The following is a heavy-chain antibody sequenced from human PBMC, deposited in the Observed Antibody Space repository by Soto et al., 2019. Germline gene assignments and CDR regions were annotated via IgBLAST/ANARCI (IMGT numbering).Heavy chain of an antibody. J-gene: IGHJ3*02. CDR2: INPNSGGT. Sequence: ASVKVSCQASGYTFTGYYMHWVRQAPGQGLEWMGWINPNSGGTNYAQKFQGWVTMTRDTSISTAYMELSRLRSDDTAVYYCARGDCSSTSCYDAFDIWGQGTMVTVSS. V-gene: IGHV1-2*04. CDR1: GYTFTGYY. D-gene: IGHD2-2*01. CDR3: ARGDCSSTSCYDAFDI.